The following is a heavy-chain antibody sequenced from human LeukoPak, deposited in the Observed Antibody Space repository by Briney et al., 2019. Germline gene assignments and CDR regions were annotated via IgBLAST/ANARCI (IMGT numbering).Heavy chain of an antibody. CDR1: GYSFKDYG. CDR2: INWNGGGT. Sequence: GGSLRLSCTATGYSFKDYGMHWVRQPPGKGLEWVSAINWNGGGTDYADSVKGRFTIFRDNAKNSLYLQLSSLRPEDTALYYCAKHLTATNTYIFFGLDVWGQGTSVTVSS. V-gene: IGHV3-9*01. CDR3: AKHLTATNTYIFFGLDV. D-gene: IGHD1-26*01. J-gene: IGHJ6*02.